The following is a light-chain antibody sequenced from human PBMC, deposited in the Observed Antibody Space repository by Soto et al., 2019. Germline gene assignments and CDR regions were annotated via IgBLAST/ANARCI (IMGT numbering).Light chain of an antibody. CDR3: SSYTSSSTYL. V-gene: IGLV2-14*03. J-gene: IGLJ1*01. CDR2: DVS. Sequence: QSALAKPASVSGSPGQSIALSCTGTNSDVGGYNYVSWYQHHPGKAPKLMIYDVSNRPSGVSNRFSGSKSGNTASLTISGPQAEDEADYYCSSYTSSSTYLFGTGTKVTVL. CDR1: NSDVGGYNY.